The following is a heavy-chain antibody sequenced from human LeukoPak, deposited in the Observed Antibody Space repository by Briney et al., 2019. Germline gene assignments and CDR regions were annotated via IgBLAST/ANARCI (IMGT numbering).Heavy chain of an antibody. V-gene: IGHV3-43*02. J-gene: IGHJ5*02. CDR2: ISADGGST. CDR1: GYTFDDYA. CDR3: AKDMSGNYYGSGSYYNWFDP. D-gene: IGHD3-10*01. Sequence: PGGSLRLSCTASGYTFDDYAMHWVRQAPGQGLEWVSRISADGGSTYYADYVKGRFTISRDNSKNSPYLQMNSLRTEDTALYYCAKDMSGNYYGSGSYYNWFDPWGQGTPVTVSS.